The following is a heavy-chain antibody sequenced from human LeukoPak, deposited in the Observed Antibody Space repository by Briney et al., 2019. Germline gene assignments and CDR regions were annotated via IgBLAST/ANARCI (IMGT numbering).Heavy chain of an antibody. J-gene: IGHJ3*02. CDR2: IYYSGST. Sequence: PSETLSLTCTVSGGSISSYYWSWIRQPPGKGLEWIGYIYYSGSTNYNPSLKSRVTISVDTSKNQFSLKLSSVTAADTAVYYCARERLWPDAFDIWGQGTMVTVSS. V-gene: IGHV4-59*01. D-gene: IGHD5-18*01. CDR3: ARERLWPDAFDI. CDR1: GGSISSYY.